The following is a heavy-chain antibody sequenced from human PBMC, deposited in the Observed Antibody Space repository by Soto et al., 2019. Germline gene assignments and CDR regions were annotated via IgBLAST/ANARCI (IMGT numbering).Heavy chain of an antibody. Sequence: ASVKVSCKASGYTFTRSGISWVRQAPGQGPEWMGWISSYNGDTNYAQKIQGRVTMTTDTSASTAYMELSRLRSEDTAVYYCARSRVRGGYYFDYWGQGALVTVSS. CDR3: ARSRVRGGYYFDY. V-gene: IGHV1-18*01. D-gene: IGHD3-16*01. CDR2: ISSYNGDT. J-gene: IGHJ4*02. CDR1: GYTFTRSG.